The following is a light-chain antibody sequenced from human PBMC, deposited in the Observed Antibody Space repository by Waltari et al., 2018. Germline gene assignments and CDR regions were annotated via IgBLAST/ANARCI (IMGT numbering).Light chain of an antibody. V-gene: IGLV2-14*01. CDR2: DVT. CDR3: CSYTGSSTRV. CDR1: SSDVVGFHY. J-gene: IGLJ3*02. Sequence: QSALTQPASVSGSPGQSITISCTGTSSDVVGFHYVSWYQQHPGKAPKLVIFDVTKRPSGVSNRFSGSKSGNTASLTISGLQAEDEADYYCCSYTGSSTRVFGGGTKLTVL.